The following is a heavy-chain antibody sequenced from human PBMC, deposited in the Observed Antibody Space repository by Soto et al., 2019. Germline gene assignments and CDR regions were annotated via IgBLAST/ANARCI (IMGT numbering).Heavy chain of an antibody. V-gene: IGHV2-5*02. CDR2: IYWDDDK. D-gene: IGHD1-7*01. CDR1: GFSLSTSGVG. J-gene: IGHJ6*03. Sequence: QITLKESGPTLVKPTQTLTLTCTFSGFSLSTSGVGVGWIRQPPGKALEWLALIYWDDDKRYSPSQKSRLTITKDPHKRQVVLTMTNMDPVDTDTYYCAHAPCGGWNYVPLRCYYYHMGVWGKGTTVTVSS. CDR3: AHAPCGGWNYVPLRCYYYHMGV.